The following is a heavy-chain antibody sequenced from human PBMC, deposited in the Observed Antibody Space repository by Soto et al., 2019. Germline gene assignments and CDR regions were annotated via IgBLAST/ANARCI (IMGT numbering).Heavy chain of an antibody. Sequence: QVQLQESGPGLVKPSETLSLTCTVTGGSTSSYYWSWLRQPPGKGLEWIGYNSYSGSTDYNPSLKSRVTTAVDTSKTQFSLKLSSATAADTAVYYCARHGGSYSFDYWGQGTLVTVSS. D-gene: IGHD1-26*01. CDR1: GGSTSSYY. J-gene: IGHJ4*02. V-gene: IGHV4-59*08. CDR2: NSYSGST. CDR3: ARHGGSYSFDY.